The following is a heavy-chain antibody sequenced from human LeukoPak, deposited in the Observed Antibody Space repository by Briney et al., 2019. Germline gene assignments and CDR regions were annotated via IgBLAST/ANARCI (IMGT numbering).Heavy chain of an antibody. CDR3: ARGHLVSGWLDP. J-gene: IGHJ5*02. D-gene: IGHD6-13*01. Sequence: SETLSLTCTVSGGSISSYYWSWIRQPPGKGLEWIGYIYYSGSTNYNPSLKSRVTISVDTSKNQFSLKLSSVTAADTAVYYCARGHLVSGWLDPWGQGTLVTVSS. CDR2: IYYSGST. V-gene: IGHV4-59*01. CDR1: GGSISSYY.